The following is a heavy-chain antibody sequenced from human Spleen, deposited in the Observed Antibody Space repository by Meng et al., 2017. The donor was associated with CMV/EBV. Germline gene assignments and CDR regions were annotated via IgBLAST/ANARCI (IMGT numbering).Heavy chain of an antibody. CDR3: AKETNWRGYYYGMDV. J-gene: IGHJ6*02. Sequence: GESLKISCAASGFTFSSYSMNWVRQAPGKGLEWVSLISWDGGSTYYADSVKGRFTISRDNSKNSLYLQMNSLRAEDTALYYCAKETNWRGYYYGMDVWGQGTTVTVSS. V-gene: IGHV3-43D*03. CDR2: ISWDGGST. CDR1: GFTFSSYS. D-gene: IGHD7-27*01.